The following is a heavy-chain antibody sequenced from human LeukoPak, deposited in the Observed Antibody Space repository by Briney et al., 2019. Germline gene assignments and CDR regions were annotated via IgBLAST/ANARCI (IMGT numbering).Heavy chain of an antibody. J-gene: IGHJ4*02. Sequence: PSEPLSLPCTVSGYSISSGYYWGWLRQPPGKGLEWIGSIYHRGSTYYNPSLKSRVTISVDTSKNQFSLKLSSVTAADTAVYYCARDPYCSSTSCHRGIDYWGQGTLVTVSS. D-gene: IGHD2-2*02. CDR3: ARDPYCSSTSCHRGIDY. CDR1: GYSISSGYY. V-gene: IGHV4-38-2*02. CDR2: IYHRGST.